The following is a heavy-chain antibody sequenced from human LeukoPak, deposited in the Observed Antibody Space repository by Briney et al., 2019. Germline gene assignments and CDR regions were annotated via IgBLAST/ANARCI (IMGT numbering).Heavy chain of an antibody. J-gene: IGHJ4*02. CDR2: IDSSSRYI. CDR3: ARVGGHCTSTNCPPPDY. D-gene: IGHD2-2*01. CDR1: GFTFSSYN. V-gene: IGHV3-21*01. Sequence: GGSLRLSCAASGFTFSSYNMDWVRQAPGKGLEWVSFIDSSSRYIYQADSVKGRFTISRDNAKSSVFLQMNSLRAEDTAVYYCARVGGHCTSTNCPPPDYWGQGTLVTVSS.